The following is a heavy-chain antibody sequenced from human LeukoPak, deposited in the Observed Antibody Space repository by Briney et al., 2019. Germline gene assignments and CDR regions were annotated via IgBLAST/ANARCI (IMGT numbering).Heavy chain of an antibody. CDR2: IYTSGST. CDR3: ARDSPRRYSSIRLGL. Sequence: SETLSLTCTVSGGSISSGSYYWSWIRQPAGKGLEWIGRIYTSGSTNYNPSLKSRVTISVDTSKNQFSLKLSSVTAADTAVYYCARDSPRRYSSIRLGLWGQGTMVTVSS. D-gene: IGHD6-13*01. V-gene: IGHV4-61*02. CDR1: GGSISSGSYY. J-gene: IGHJ3*01.